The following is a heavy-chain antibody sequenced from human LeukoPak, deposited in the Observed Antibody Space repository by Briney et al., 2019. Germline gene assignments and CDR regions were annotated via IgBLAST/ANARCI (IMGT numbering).Heavy chain of an antibody. J-gene: IGHJ4*02. CDR2: ISGSGGST. V-gene: IGHV3-23*01. D-gene: IGHD3-22*01. CDR1: GFTFSSYG. CDR3: AKDYYYDSSGYYEGDY. Sequence: TGGSLRLSCAASGFTFSSYGMSWVRQTPGKGLEWVSGISGSGGSTYYADSVKGRFTISRDNSKNTLYLQMNSLRAEDTAVYYCAKDYYYDSSGYYEGDYWGQGTLVTVSS.